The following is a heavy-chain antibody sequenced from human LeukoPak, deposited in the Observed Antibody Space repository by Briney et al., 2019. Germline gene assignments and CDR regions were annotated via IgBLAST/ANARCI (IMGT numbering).Heavy chain of an antibody. CDR1: GYTFTDYY. Sequence: ASVKVSCKASGYTFTDYYMHWVRQAAGQGLEWMGWINPNSGGTNYAQKFQGRVTMTRDTSISTAYMELSRLRSDDTAVYYCAREPRYYYGSGSNEYWGQGTLVTVSS. J-gene: IGHJ4*02. D-gene: IGHD3-10*01. V-gene: IGHV1-2*02. CDR2: INPNSGGT. CDR3: AREPRYYYGSGSNEY.